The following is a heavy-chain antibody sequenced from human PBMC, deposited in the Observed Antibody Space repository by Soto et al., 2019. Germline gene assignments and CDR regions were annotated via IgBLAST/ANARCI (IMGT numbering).Heavy chain of an antibody. Sequence: TGGSLRLSCAASGFTFSSYGMHWVRQAPGKGLEWVAVISYDGSNKYCADSVKGRFTISRDNSKNTLYLQMNSLRAEDTAVYYCAKEYSSSWYRFYYYYYGMDVWGQGTTVTAP. CDR3: AKEYSSSWYRFYYYYYGMDV. V-gene: IGHV3-30*18. CDR2: ISYDGSNK. J-gene: IGHJ6*02. CDR1: GFTFSSYG. D-gene: IGHD6-13*01.